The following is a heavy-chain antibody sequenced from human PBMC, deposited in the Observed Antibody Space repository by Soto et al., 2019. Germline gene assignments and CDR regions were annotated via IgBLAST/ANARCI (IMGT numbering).Heavy chain of an antibody. CDR3: ASRGGIVVVPAAMSGFMDV. Sequence: GGSLRLSCAASGFTFSSYSMNWVRQAPGKGLEWVSSISSSSSYIYYADSVKGRFTISRDNAKNSLYLQMNSLRAEDTAVYYCASRGGIVVVPAAMSGFMDVCGKGTTVTVSS. D-gene: IGHD2-2*01. CDR1: GFTFSSYS. J-gene: IGHJ6*03. V-gene: IGHV3-21*01. CDR2: ISSSSSYI.